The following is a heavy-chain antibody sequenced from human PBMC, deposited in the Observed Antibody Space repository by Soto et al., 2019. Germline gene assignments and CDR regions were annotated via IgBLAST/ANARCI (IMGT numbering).Heavy chain of an antibody. V-gene: IGHV3-73*02. CDR2: IRSKANSYAT. D-gene: IGHD1-26*01. Sequence: EVQLVESGGGLVQPGGSLKLSCAASGFTFSGSAMHWVGQAPGKGLEWVGRIRSKANSYATVYAASVKGRFTISRDDSRNTAYQQMNSLKTEDTAVYYCARLWSERETNFDHWGQGTLVTVSS. CDR1: GFTFSGSA. J-gene: IGHJ4*02. CDR3: ARLWSERETNFDH.